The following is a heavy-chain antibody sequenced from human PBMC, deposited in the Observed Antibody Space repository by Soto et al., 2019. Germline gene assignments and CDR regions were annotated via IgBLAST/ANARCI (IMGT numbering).Heavy chain of an antibody. CDR1: GFTFSSYA. V-gene: IGHV3-23*01. D-gene: IGHD6-13*01. J-gene: IGHJ4*02. CDR2: ISGSGGST. Sequence: PGGSLRLSCAASGFTFSSYAMSWVRQAPGKGLEWVSAISGSGGSTYYADSVKGRLSISRDNSKNTVSLLMNSLRAEDTAVYFCARGSSGYISSWYYFDYWGRGTLVTVSS. CDR3: ARGSSGYISSWYYFDY.